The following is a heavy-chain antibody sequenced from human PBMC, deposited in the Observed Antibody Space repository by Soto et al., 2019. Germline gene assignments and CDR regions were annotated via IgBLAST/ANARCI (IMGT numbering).Heavy chain of an antibody. D-gene: IGHD6-13*01. CDR1: GFRFSGHW. J-gene: IGHJ4*02. Sequence: EELLVESGGGLVQPGGSLRVSCAASGFRFSGHWMSWVRQAPGKGLEWVAGIKEDGSERKYVDSAKGRFTISRDNAKKSLYLQINSLRVEDTAVYYCARGGSNRFGLWGQGTLVTVSS. V-gene: IGHV3-7*04. CDR2: IKEDGSER. CDR3: ARGGSNRFGL.